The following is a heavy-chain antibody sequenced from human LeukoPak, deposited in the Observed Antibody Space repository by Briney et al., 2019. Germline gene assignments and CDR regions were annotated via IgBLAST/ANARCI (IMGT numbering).Heavy chain of an antibody. Sequence: PGGALRLSCAASGFNLRSNYMSCVRQAPGEGLEWVSIIYNDGRTYYADSVKGRFSISRHNSKNTLYPQMNSLRTEYTALYYCQWELLDQWGQGTLVTVSS. V-gene: IGHV3-53*04. CDR3: QWELLDQ. J-gene: IGHJ4*02. CDR1: GFNLRSNY. D-gene: IGHD1-26*01. CDR2: IYNDGRT.